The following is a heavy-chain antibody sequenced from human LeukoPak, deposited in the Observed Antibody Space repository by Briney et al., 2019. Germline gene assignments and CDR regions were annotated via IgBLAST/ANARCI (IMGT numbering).Heavy chain of an antibody. D-gene: IGHD1-7*01. J-gene: IGHJ4*02. Sequence: SETLSLTCTVSGGSISSSSYYWGWIRQPPGKGLEWIGSIYYSGSTYYNPSLKSRVTISVDTSKNQFSLELSSVTAADTAVYYCARHQTGTTDYWGQGTLVTVSS. CDR3: ARHQTGTTDY. CDR2: IYYSGST. CDR1: GGSISSSSYY. V-gene: IGHV4-39*01.